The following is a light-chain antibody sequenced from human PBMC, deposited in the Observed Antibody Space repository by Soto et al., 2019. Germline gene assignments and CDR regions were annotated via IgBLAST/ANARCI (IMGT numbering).Light chain of an antibody. J-gene: IGKJ1*01. CDR2: GAS. Sequence: EIVLTQSPATLSLSPGERATLSSRASQSVSSYLAWYQQKPGQAPRLLIYGASNRATGIPARFSGSGSGTDFTLTISSLQPEDFAVYYCQQRSSWPRTFGQGTKVEI. CDR1: QSVSSY. V-gene: IGKV3-11*01. CDR3: QQRSSWPRT.